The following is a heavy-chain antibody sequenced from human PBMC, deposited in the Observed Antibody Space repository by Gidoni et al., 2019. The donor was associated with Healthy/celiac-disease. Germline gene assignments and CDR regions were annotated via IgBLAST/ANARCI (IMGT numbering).Heavy chain of an antibody. J-gene: IGHJ6*02. D-gene: IGHD5-18*01. CDR3: ARGGYSYGYAKPNYYYYGMDV. CDR2: INHSGST. CDR1: GWSFSGYS. Sequence: QVQLQQWGAGLLKPSETLSLTCAVYGWSFSGYSWRWIRQPPGKGLEWIGEINHSGSTNYNPSLKSRVTISVDTSKNQFSLKLSSVTAADTAVYYCARGGYSYGYAKPNYYYYGMDVWGQGTTVTVSS. V-gene: IGHV4-34*01.